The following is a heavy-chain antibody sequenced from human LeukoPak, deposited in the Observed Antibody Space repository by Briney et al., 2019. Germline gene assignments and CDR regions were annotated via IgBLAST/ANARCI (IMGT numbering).Heavy chain of an antibody. CDR2: IVVGSGNT. D-gene: IGHD3-22*01. CDR3: AAAPYYYDSSGYYPFDY. V-gene: IGHV1-58*02. J-gene: IGHJ4*02. Sequence: GTSVKVSCKASGFTFTSSAMQWVRQARGQRLEWIGWIVVGSGNTNYAQKFQERVTITRYMSTSTAYMELSSLRSEDTAVYYCAAAPYYYDSSGYYPFDYWGQGTLVTVSS. CDR1: GFTFTSSA.